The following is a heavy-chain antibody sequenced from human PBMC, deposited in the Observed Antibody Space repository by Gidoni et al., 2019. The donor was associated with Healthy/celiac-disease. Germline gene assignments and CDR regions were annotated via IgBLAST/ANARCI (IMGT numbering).Heavy chain of an antibody. CDR2: IYYSGST. CDR3: ARAATGTTFTARPHGHSYYGMDV. Sequence: QVQLQESGPGLVKPSETLSLTCTVSGGSISSYYWSWIRQPPGKGLEWIGYIYYSGSTNYNPSLKSRVTISVDTSKNQFSLKLSSVTAADTAVYYCARAATGTTFTARPHGHSYYGMDVWGQGTTVTVSS. D-gene: IGHD1-1*01. J-gene: IGHJ6*02. CDR1: GGSISSYY. V-gene: IGHV4-59*01.